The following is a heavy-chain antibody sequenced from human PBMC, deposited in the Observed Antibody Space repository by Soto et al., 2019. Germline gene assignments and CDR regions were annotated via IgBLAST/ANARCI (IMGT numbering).Heavy chain of an antibody. V-gene: IGHV1-69*06. D-gene: IGHD3-3*01. CDR2: IIPISGTR. CDR1: GGSFGDYA. CDR3: ARSGDFWSGYDYYGMDI. J-gene: IGHJ6*02. Sequence: SVKVSCKASGGSFGDYAFSWVRQAPGQGLEWMGGIIPISGTRNYAQKFRGRVTITADKSTTTVYMELSSLRSEDTAVYYCARSGDFWSGYDYYGMDIWGQGTTVAVSS.